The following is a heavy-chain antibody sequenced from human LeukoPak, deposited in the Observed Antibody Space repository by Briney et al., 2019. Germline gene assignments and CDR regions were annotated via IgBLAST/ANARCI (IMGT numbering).Heavy chain of an antibody. V-gene: IGHV4-4*07. J-gene: IGHJ5*02. D-gene: IGHD3-10*01. Sequence: SETLSLTCSVSGGSLSSYYWSWLRQPAGKGLEGIGRIYSSGTITYNPSLQSRVTMSVDTSKNEFSLKMSSVTASDTAVYYCTRDSGTTGEVKFDPWGQGTLVAVSS. CDR3: TRDSGTTGEVKFDP. CDR1: GGSLSSYY. CDR2: IYSSGTI.